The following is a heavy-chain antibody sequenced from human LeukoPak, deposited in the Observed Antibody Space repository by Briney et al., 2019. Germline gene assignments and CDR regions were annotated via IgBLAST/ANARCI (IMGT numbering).Heavy chain of an antibody. CDR2: INPSGGST. CDR3: ARGFRAAAGQRWPYYFDY. J-gene: IGHJ4*02. D-gene: IGHD6-13*01. V-gene: IGHV1-46*01. Sequence: ASVKVSCKASGYTFTSYYMHWVRQAPGQGLEWMGIINPSGGSTSYAQKFQGRVTMTRDMSTSTVYMELSSLRSEDTAVYYCARGFRAAAGQRWPYYFDYWGQGTLVTVSS. CDR1: GYTFTSYY.